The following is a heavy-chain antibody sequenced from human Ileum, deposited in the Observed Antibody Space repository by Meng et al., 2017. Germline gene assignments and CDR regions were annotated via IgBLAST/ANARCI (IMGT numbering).Heavy chain of an antibody. CDR1: GGSISSGDYY. Sequence: QVQLLESGPGLVKPSQTLSLTCSVSGGSISSGDYYWRWIRQPPGKGLEWIGEISQSGTTNYYPSLNSRVSISLDKANNHLSLTLTSVTAADTAVYYCATYGSGFTPPLDPWGQGILVTVSS. CDR3: ATYGSGFTPPLDP. J-gene: IGHJ5*02. D-gene: IGHD3-10*01. CDR2: ISQSGTT. V-gene: IGHV4-30-4*01.